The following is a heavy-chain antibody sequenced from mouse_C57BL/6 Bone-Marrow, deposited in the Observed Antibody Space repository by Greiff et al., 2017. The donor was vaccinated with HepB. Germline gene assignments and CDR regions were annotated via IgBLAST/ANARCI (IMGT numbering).Heavy chain of an antibody. D-gene: IGHD2-10*01. CDR1: GYTFTSYG. CDR3: ARSPYYGNYQFAY. V-gene: IGHV1-81*01. CDR2: IYPRSGNT. Sequence: VHLVESGAELARPGASVKLSCKASGYTFTSYGISWVKQRTGQGLEWIGEIYPRSGNTYYNEKFKGKATLTADKSSSTAYMELRSLTSEDSAVYFCARSPYYGNYQFAYWGQGTLVTVSA. J-gene: IGHJ3*01.